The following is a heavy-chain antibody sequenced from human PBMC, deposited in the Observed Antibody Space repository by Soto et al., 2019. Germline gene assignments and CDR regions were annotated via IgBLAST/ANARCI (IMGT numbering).Heavy chain of an antibody. CDR2: IYYSGST. CDR1: GGSISSGGYY. J-gene: IGHJ4*02. V-gene: IGHV4-31*03. Sequence: SETLSLTCTVSGGSISSGGYYWSWIRQHPGKGLEWIGYIYYSGSTYYNPSLKSRVTISVDTSKNQFSLKLSSVTAADTAVYYCARERSSGGRHVYFDYWGQGTLVTVSS. D-gene: IGHD2-15*01. CDR3: ARERSSGGRHVYFDY.